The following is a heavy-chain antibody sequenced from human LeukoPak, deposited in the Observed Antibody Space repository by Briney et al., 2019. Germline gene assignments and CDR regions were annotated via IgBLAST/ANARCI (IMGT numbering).Heavy chain of an antibody. D-gene: IGHD2-15*01. CDR1: GGTFSSYA. V-gene: IGHV1-69*05. J-gene: IGHJ4*02. CDR2: IIPIFGTA. Sequence: SVKVSCKASGGTFSSYAISWVRQAPGQGLEWMGRIIPIFGTANYAQKFQGRVTITTDESTSTAYMELSSLRSEDTAVYYCASRICGGGSCYKMATPLDYWGQGTLVTVSS. CDR3: ASRICGGGSCYKMATPLDY.